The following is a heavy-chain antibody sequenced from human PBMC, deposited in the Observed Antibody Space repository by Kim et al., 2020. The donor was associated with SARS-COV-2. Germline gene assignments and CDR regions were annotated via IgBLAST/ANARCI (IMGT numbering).Heavy chain of an antibody. Sequence: ASVKVSCKASGYTFTSYYMHWVRQAPGQGLEWMGIINPSGGSTSYAQKFQGRVTMTRDTSTSTVYMELSSLRSEDTAVYYCARVYGSARNYWYFDLWGRGTLVTVSS. CDR3: ARVYGSARNYWYFDL. J-gene: IGHJ2*01. CDR1: GYTFTSYY. D-gene: IGHD4-17*01. CDR2: INPSGGST. V-gene: IGHV1-46*01.